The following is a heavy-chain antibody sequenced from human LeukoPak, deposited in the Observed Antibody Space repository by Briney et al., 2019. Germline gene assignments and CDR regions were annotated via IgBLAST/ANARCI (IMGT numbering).Heavy chain of an antibody. CDR3: ARANDYYYYYMDV. CDR1: GGSISSYY. Sequence: SETLSLTCTVPGGSISSYYWSWIRQPPGKGLEWIGYIYYSGSTNYNPSPKSRVTISVDTSKNQFSLKLSSVTAADTAVYYCARANDYYYYYMDVWGKGTTVTVSS. V-gene: IGHV4-59*01. CDR2: IYYSGST. J-gene: IGHJ6*03.